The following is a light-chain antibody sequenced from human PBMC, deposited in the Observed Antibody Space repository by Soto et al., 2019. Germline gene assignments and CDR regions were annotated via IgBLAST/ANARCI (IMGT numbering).Light chain of an antibody. V-gene: IGKV1-5*01. CDR3: QQYNSYPYT. CDR2: DAS. Sequence: DIQMTQSPSTLSASVGDRVTITFRASQSISSWLAWYQQKPGKAPKLLIYDASSLESGVPSRFSGSGSGTDFTLTISSLQSDDFATYYCQQYNSYPYTFGQGTKVDIK. CDR1: QSISSW. J-gene: IGKJ2*01.